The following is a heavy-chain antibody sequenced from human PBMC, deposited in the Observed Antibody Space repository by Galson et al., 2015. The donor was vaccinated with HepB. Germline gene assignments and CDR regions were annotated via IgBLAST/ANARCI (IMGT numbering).Heavy chain of an antibody. CDR1: GFTFSDHY. J-gene: IGHJ6*02. D-gene: IGHD2-8*01. V-gene: IGHV3-72*01. CDR3: ARGARGVNVGSANYYGMGV. Sequence: SLRLSCAASGFTFSDHYMDWVRQAPGKGLEWVGRSRNKANSYTTEYVASVRGSFTISRDESTNSLYLQMNSLKTEDTAVYYCARGARGVNVGSANYYGMGVWGQGTTVTVSS. CDR2: SRNKANSYTT.